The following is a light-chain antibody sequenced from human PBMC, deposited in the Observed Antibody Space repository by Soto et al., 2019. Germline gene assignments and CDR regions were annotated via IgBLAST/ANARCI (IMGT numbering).Light chain of an antibody. J-gene: IGKJ1*01. Sequence: EIVLTQSASTLSLSSGERATLSWRASQTVSSSLAWYQQKPGQAPRLLIYGASTRATGVPTRFSGSGSGTEFNLTISSLQAEDSAVYYCQQYNNWPLTFGQGTKVDIK. V-gene: IGKV3-15*01. CDR3: QQYNNWPLT. CDR2: GAS. CDR1: QTVSSS.